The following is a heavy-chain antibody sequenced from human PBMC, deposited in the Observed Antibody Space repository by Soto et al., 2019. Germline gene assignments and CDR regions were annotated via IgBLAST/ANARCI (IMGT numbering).Heavy chain of an antibody. CDR3: AREYYYNSGSSRWFDP. V-gene: IGHV4-31*02. J-gene: IGHJ5*02. Sequence: GGHWWTWIRQHPGKGLEWIGYVYSSGTTYYNPSLQSRVTMSLDTSKNQFSLKLSAVTAADTAVYYCAREYYYNSGSSRWFDPWGPGTLVTVSS. CDR1: GGHW. D-gene: IGHD3-10*01. CDR2: VYSSGTT.